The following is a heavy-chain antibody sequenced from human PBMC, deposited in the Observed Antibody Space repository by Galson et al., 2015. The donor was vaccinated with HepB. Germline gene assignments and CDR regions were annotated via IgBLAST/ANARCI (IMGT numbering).Heavy chain of an antibody. CDR1: GFLFRNFA. V-gene: IGHV3-30*04. Sequence: SLRLSCAASGFLFRNFAVNWVRQPPGKGPEWLAVISDDGSTEDYADSVKGRFTISRDNSKNTLYLQLNSLRSEDTAMYYCTKSQECRGSDCYRALDRWGQGTLVTVSP. D-gene: IGHD1-26*01. CDR2: ISDDGSTE. CDR3: TKSQECRGSDCYRALDR. J-gene: IGHJ5*02.